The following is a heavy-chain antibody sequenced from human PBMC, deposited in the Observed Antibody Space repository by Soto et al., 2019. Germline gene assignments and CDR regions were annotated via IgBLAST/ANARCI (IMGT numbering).Heavy chain of an antibody. CDR2: IKSKTDGGTT. CDR3: TTEPYYYGSGYTDY. Sequence: GGSLRLSCAASGFTFSNAWMSWVRQAPGKGLEWVGRIKSKTDGGTTDYAAPVKGRFTISRDDSKNTLYLQMNSLKTEDTAVYYCTTEPYYYGSGYTDYWGQGTLVTVSS. J-gene: IGHJ4*02. D-gene: IGHD3-10*01. V-gene: IGHV3-15*01. CDR1: GFTFSNAW.